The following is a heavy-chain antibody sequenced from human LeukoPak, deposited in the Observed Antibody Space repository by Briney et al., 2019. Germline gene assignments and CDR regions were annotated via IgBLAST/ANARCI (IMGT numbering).Heavy chain of an antibody. V-gene: IGHV4-59*08. CDR3: ARSFNYYGSGSYSPADY. Sequence: SETLSLTCTVSGGSISSYYWSWIRQPPGKGLEWIGYIYYSGSTNYNPSLKSRVTISVDTSKNQFSLKLSSVTAADTAVYYCARSFNYYGSGSYSPADYWGQGTLVTVSS. J-gene: IGHJ4*02. CDR1: GGSISSYY. CDR2: IYYSGST. D-gene: IGHD3-10*01.